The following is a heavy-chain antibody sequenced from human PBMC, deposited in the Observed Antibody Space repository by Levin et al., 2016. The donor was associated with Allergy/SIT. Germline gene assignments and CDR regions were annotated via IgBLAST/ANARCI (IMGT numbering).Heavy chain of an antibody. V-gene: IGHV4-30-4*01. Sequence: LRLSCTVSGVSTYSGDYYWSWIRQPPGKGLEWIGYIYYTGSTHYNPSLTSRVTISVDTSKNQFSLKMNSVTAADTAFYYCARASYDFWSDYWGQGTLVTVSS. CDR1: GVSTYSGDYY. CDR2: IYYTGST. CDR3: ARASYDFWSDY. J-gene: IGHJ4*02. D-gene: IGHD3-3*01.